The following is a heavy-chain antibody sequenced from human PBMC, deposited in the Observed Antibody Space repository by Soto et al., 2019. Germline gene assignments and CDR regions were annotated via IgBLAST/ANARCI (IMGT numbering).Heavy chain of an antibody. V-gene: IGHV3-66*01. CDR1: GFSVSNNY. D-gene: IGHD4-17*01. CDR2: IYSGGDT. CDR3: ARNLPVTTLGY. J-gene: IGHJ4*02. Sequence: EVQLVESGGGLVQPGGSLRLSCAASGFSVSNNYMSWVRQAPGKGLECVSLIYSGGDTYYVDSVKGRFSISRDSSKNTLYLQMNSLRAEDSAVYYCARNLPVTTLGYWGQGTVVTVAS.